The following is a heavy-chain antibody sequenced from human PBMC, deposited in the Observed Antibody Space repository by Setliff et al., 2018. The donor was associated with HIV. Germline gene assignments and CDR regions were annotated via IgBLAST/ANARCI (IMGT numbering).Heavy chain of an antibody. V-gene: IGHV3-30*12. D-gene: IGHD2-21*02. CDR1: GFSLTCYG. CDR2: LQHDGSST. CDR3: VRVVTFFSTGPHFDP. J-gene: IGHJ5*02. Sequence: GGSLRLSCAASGFSLTCYGMHWVRQTPDKGLEWVAFLQHDGSSTMYADSVKGRFTISRDNAKNTVYLQMNSLRAEDTGVYYCVRVVTFFSTGPHFDPWGQGT.